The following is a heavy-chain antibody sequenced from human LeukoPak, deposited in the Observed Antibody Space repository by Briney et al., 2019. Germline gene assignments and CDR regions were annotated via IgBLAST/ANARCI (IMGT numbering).Heavy chain of an antibody. J-gene: IGHJ5*02. Sequence: SETLSLNCTVSGGSISSYYWSWIRQPPGKGLEWIGYIYYSGSTNYNPSLKSRVTISVDTSKNQFSLKLSSVTAADTAVYYCARVPPSIFGLAIPLWFDPWGQGTLVTVSS. CDR2: IYYSGST. CDR3: ARVPPSIFGLAIPLWFDP. V-gene: IGHV4-59*01. CDR1: GGSISSYY. D-gene: IGHD3-3*01.